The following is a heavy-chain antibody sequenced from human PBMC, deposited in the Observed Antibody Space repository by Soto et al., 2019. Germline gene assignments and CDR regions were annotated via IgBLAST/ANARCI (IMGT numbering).Heavy chain of an antibody. CDR3: ARRSREFWSGPDY. V-gene: IGHV5-51*07. CDR2: IYPGDSDM. J-gene: IGHJ4*02. D-gene: IGHD3-3*01. CDR1: GYSFSNHW. Sequence: GESLKISREGVGYSFSNHWIAWVHQMPEKGLEWMGTIYPGDSDMRYSPAFRGQVTISVDKSINTAYLQWGRLKASDTAKYYCARRSREFWSGPDYWGQGTLVTVSS.